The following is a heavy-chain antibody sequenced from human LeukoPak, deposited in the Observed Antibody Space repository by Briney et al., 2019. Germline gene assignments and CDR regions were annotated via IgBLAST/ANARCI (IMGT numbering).Heavy chain of an antibody. V-gene: IGHV4-61*09. CDR2: IYTNGNT. J-gene: IGHJ4*02. CDR1: GGSISSGSYY. D-gene: IGHD1-1*01. Sequence: SETLSLTCTVSGGSISSGSYYWSWIRQPAGKGLEWIGHIYTNGNTNFNPSLKSRVTMSVDTSKNQFSLKLSSVTAADTAVYYCARDRGTWNDDGFDYWGQGTLVTVSS. CDR3: ARDRGTWNDDGFDY.